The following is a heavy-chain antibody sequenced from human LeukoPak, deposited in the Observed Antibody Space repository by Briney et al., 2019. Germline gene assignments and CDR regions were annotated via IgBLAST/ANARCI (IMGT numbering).Heavy chain of an antibody. Sequence: SGGCLRLSCAASGFTFRSYAMSWVRQAPGRGLEGVSAISGSCGSTYYADSVEGRFTISRDNSKNTLYLQMNSLSAEDTAVYYCAKTQKMYYYDSHPVDYWGQGTLVTVSS. CDR3: AKTQKMYYYDSHPVDY. V-gene: IGHV3-23*01. J-gene: IGHJ4*02. CDR1: GFTFRSYA. D-gene: IGHD3-22*01. CDR2: ISGSCGST.